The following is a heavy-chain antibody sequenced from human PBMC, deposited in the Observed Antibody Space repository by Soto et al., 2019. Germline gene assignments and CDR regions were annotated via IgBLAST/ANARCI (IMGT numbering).Heavy chain of an antibody. V-gene: IGHV3-15*07. Sequence: GGSLRLSCAASGFTFSNAWMNWVRQAPGKGLEWVGRIKSKTDGGTTDYAAPVKGRFTISRDDSKNTLYLQMNSLKTEDTAVYYCTTDFKEAAGPHYYYYYGMDVWGQGTTVTVSS. J-gene: IGHJ6*02. CDR2: IKSKTDGGTT. CDR1: GFTFSNAW. CDR3: TTDFKEAAGPHYYYYYGMDV.